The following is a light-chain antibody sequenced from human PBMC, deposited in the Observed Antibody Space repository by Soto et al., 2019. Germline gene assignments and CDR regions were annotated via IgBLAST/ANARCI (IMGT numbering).Light chain of an antibody. V-gene: IGKV1-27*01. Sequence: DIQMTQSPSSLSASIGDTVTITCRASQAISKSLAWYQHKPGKAVELLIYATSTLQSGVPSRFSGSGSGTHSTLTISTLKPEEVATYYCQKYDSAPWTFGQGTKVQIK. CDR2: ATS. CDR1: QAISKS. CDR3: QKYDSAPWT. J-gene: IGKJ1*01.